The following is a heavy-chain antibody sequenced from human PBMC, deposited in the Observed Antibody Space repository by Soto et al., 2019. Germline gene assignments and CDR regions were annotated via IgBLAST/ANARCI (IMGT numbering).Heavy chain of an antibody. D-gene: IGHD6-19*01. V-gene: IGHV3-30-3*01. Sequence: QVQLVESGGGVVQPGRSLRLSCAASGFTFSRYAMHWVRQAPGKGLEWVAVISYDGDKKYYADSVRGRFSISRDNSKNTLFLQMNSLRAEDTAVYYCARVTGWYPDYWGQGTLVTVS. J-gene: IGHJ4*02. CDR3: ARVTGWYPDY. CDR2: ISYDGDKK. CDR1: GFTFSRYA.